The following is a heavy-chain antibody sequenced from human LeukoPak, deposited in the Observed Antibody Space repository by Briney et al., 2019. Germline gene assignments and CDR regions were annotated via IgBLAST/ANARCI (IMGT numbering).Heavy chain of an antibody. V-gene: IGHV3-33*01. J-gene: IGHJ6*04. D-gene: IGHD3-9*01. Sequence: PGRSLRLSCAASGFTFSSYGMHWVRQAPGKGLEWVAVIWYDGSNKYYADSVKGRFTISRDNSKNTLYLQMNSLRAEDTAVYYCARDRIDILTGYPPHGMDVWGKGTTVTVSS. CDR1: GFTFSSYG. CDR2: IWYDGSNK. CDR3: ARDRIDILTGYPPHGMDV.